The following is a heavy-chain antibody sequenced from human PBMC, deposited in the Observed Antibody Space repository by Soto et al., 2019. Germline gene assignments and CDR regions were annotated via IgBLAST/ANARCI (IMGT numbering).Heavy chain of an antibody. D-gene: IGHD6-19*01. CDR1: GFTFSSYG. CDR3: ARETVIAVAEKNYYYYYGMDV. V-gene: IGHV3-33*01. CDR2: IWYDGSNK. Sequence: QVQLVESGGGVVQPGRSLRLSCAASGFTFSSYGMHWVRQAPGKGLEWVAVIWYDGSNKYYADSVKGRFTISRDNSKNTLYLQMNSLRAEDTAVYYCARETVIAVAEKNYYYYYGMDVWGQGTTVTVSS. J-gene: IGHJ6*02.